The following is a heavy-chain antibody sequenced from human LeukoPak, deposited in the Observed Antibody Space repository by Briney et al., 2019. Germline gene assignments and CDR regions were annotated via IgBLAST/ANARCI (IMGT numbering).Heavy chain of an antibody. D-gene: IGHD4-17*01. CDR2: ITGSGGNT. Sequence: GGSLRLSCAASGFTFSSYDMNWVRQAPGKGLEWVSTITGSGGNTWYADSVKGRFTISRDNSKNTVYLQMNSLRAADTAVFYFAKRLGGYGEGGLDYWGQGTLVTVSS. V-gene: IGHV3-23*01. CDR3: AKRLGGYGEGGLDY. CDR1: GFTFSSYD. J-gene: IGHJ4*02.